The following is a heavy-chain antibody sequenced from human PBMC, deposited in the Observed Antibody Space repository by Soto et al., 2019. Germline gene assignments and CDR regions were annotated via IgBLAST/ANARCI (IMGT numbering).Heavy chain of an antibody. D-gene: IGHD3-3*01. V-gene: IGHV4-39*01. CDR2: IYYSGST. J-gene: IGHJ6*02. CDR3: ARIDTIGYYYYGMDV. CDR1: GGSIISSSYY. Sequence: SETLSLTCTVSGGSIISSSYYWGWIRQPPGKGLEWIGSIYYSGSTYYNPSLKSRVTISVDTSKNQFSLKLSSVTAADTAVYYCARIDTIGYYYYGMDVWGQGTTVTVSS.